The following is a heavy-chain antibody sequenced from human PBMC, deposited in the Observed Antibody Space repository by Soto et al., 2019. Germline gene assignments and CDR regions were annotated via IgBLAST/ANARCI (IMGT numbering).Heavy chain of an antibody. D-gene: IGHD2-2*02. V-gene: IGHV4-30-2*01. CDR2: IYHSGST. CDR3: ARGYCSSTSCYKNGMDV. CDR1: GGSISSGGYS. Sequence: QLQLQESGSGLVKPSQTLSITCAVSGGSISSGGYSWSWIRQPPGKGLEWIGYIYHSGSTYYNPSLKSRVTISVDRSKNQFSLKLSSVTAADTAVYYCARGYCSSTSCYKNGMDVWGQGTTVTVSS. J-gene: IGHJ6*02.